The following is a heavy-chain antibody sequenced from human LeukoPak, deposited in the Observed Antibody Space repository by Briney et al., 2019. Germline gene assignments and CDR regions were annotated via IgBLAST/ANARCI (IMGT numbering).Heavy chain of an antibody. D-gene: IGHD6-6*01. CDR3: ATLHRGSSDFDY. CDR1: GFTFSSYS. CDR2: ISSSSSYI. V-gene: IGHV3-21*01. Sequence: PGGSLRLSCAASGFTFSSYSMNWVRQAPGKGLEWVSSISSSSSYIYYADSVKGRFTISRDNAKNSLYQQMNSLRAEDTAVYYCATLHRGSSDFDYWGQGTLVTVSS. J-gene: IGHJ4*02.